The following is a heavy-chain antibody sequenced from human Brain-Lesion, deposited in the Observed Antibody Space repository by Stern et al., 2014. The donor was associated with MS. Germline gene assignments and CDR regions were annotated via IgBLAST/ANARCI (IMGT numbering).Heavy chain of an antibody. CDR2: IGWNSGTI. CDR3: ARDITDSSAYFAY. V-gene: IGHV3-9*01. J-gene: IGHJ4*02. Sequence: VQLVESGGDLEQPGTSLRLSCAAFGFTFADYSMHWVRQAPGKGLEWVAGIGWNSGTIGYADSVKGRFTTSRDNAYSSLYLQMNSLRPEDTALYYCARDITDSSAYFAYWGQGTLVTVSS. CDR1: GFTFADYS. D-gene: IGHD1-14*01.